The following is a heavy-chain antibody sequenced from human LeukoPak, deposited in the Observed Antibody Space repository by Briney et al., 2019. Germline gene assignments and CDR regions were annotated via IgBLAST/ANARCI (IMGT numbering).Heavy chain of an antibody. CDR1: GFTFSSYG. CDR2: ISSSSSYI. Sequence: GGSLRLSCAASGFTFSSYGMNWVRQAPGKGLEWVSSISSSSSYIYYADSVKGRFTISRDNAKNSLYLQMNSLRAEDTAVYYCASSIAAAGSGAFDIWGQGTMVTVSS. D-gene: IGHD6-13*01. J-gene: IGHJ3*02. V-gene: IGHV3-21*01. CDR3: ASSIAAAGSGAFDI.